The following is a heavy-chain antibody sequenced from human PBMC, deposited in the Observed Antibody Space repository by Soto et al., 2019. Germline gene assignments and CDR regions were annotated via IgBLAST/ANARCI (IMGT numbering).Heavy chain of an antibody. D-gene: IGHD5-18*01. J-gene: IGHJ3*02. CDR3: TPEGYSYGYHSFHI. V-gene: IGHV3-15*01. CDR2: IKSKTNGGTT. Sequence: GGSLRLSCAASAFTFSNAWMSWVRQAPGKGLEWVGRIKSKTNGGTTDYAAPVKGRFTISRDDSKNTLYLQMNSLKTEDTAVYYCTPEGYSYGYHSFHIWGQGTMVTVS. CDR1: AFTFSNAW.